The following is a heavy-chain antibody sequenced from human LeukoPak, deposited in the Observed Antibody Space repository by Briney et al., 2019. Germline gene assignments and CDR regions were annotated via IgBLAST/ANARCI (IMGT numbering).Heavy chain of an antibody. V-gene: IGHV5-51*01. D-gene: IGHD6-19*01. Sequence: GESLKISCKGSGYSFTSYWIGWVRQMPGKGLEWMGIIFPGDSDTTYSPSFQGQVTISADKSISTAYLQWSSLKASDTAMYYCARPADSSGWKRGAFDIWGQGTMVTVSS. CDR2: IFPGDSDT. CDR1: GYSFTSYW. J-gene: IGHJ3*02. CDR3: ARPADSSGWKRGAFDI.